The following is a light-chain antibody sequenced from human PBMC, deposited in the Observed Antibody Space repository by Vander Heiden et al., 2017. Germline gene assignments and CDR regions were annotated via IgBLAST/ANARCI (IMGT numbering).Light chain of an antibody. CDR1: QSVSSY. Sequence: IVLTQSPATLSFSPGERATLSCRASQSVSSYLAWYQQKPGQAPRLLIYDASNRATGIPARFSGSGSGTDFTLTISSLELEDFAVYYCQQRRNWPPRYTFGQGTKLEIK. J-gene: IGKJ2*01. CDR2: DAS. CDR3: QQRRNWPPRYT. V-gene: IGKV3-11*01.